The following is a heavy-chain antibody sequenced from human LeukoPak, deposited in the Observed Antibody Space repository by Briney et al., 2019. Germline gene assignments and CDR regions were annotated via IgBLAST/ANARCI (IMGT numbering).Heavy chain of an antibody. J-gene: IGHJ5*02. CDR3: ARKSGYSGYDNWFDP. Sequence: SETLSLTCAVYGGSFSGYYWSWIRQPPGKGLEWIGEINHSGSTNYNPSLKSRVTISVDTSKNQFSLKLSSVTAADTAVYYCARKSGYSGYDNWFDPWGQGTLVTVSS. CDR1: GGSFSGYY. CDR2: INHSGST. D-gene: IGHD5-12*01. V-gene: IGHV4-34*01.